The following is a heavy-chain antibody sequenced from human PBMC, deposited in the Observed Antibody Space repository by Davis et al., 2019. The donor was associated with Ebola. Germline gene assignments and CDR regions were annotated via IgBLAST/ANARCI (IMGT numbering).Heavy chain of an antibody. CDR2: IRSKANSYAT. CDR3: ICSQQPFDY. D-gene: IGHD3-10*02. CDR1: GFTFSSYA. V-gene: IGHV3-73*01. J-gene: IGHJ4*02. Sequence: LSLTCAASGFTFSSYAMHWVRQASGKGLEWVGRIRSKANSYATAYAASVKGRFTISRDDSKNTAYLQMNSLKTEDTAVYYCICSQQPFDYWGQGTLVTVSS.